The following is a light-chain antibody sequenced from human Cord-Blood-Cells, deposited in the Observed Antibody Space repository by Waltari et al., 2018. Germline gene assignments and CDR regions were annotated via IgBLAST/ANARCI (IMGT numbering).Light chain of an antibody. J-gene: IGLJ3*02. V-gene: IGLV2-23*01. CDR3: CSYAGSSTWV. CDR1: SSDVGSYNI. Sequence: QSALNQPASVSGSPGQSITISCTGTSSDVGSYNIVSWYQQHPGKAPKLMIYEGSKRPSGVSNRFSGSKSGNTASLTISGLQAEDEADYYGCSYAGSSTWVFGGGTKLTVL. CDR2: EGS.